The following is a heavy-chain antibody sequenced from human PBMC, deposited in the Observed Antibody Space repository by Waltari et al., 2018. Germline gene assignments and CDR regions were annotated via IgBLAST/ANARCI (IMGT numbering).Heavy chain of an antibody. CDR1: GFTFSSPA. V-gene: IGHV1-58*01. D-gene: IGHD6-19*01. CDR3: GAAPSSSGWQKGAFHI. Sequence: QMQLVQSGPEVKKPGTSVKVSCKASGFTFSSPALQWVRQARGQRLEWIGWIVLGSGITNYAQEFQERVTITWDMSTNTAYMELSSLRFEDTAVYYCGAAPSSSGWQKGAFHIWGQGTKVTVSS. J-gene: IGHJ3*02. CDR2: IVLGSGIT.